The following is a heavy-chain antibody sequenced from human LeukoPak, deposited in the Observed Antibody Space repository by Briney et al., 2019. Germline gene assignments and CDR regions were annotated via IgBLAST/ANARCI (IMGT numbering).Heavy chain of an antibody. J-gene: IGHJ4*02. CDR2: ISGSGGST. D-gene: IGHD1-20*01. CDR3: AKDKKPVTGTTSQGFDY. Sequence: GGSLRLSCAASGFTLSNYAMNWVRQAPGKGLEWVSAISGSGGSTYYADSVKGRFTISRDNSKNTLYLQMNSLRAEDTALYYCAKDKKPVTGTTSQGFDYWGLGTLVTVSS. CDR1: GFTLSNYA. V-gene: IGHV3-23*01.